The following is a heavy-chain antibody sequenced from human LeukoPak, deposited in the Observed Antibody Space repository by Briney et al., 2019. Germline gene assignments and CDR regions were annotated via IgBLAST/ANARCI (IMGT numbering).Heavy chain of an antibody. CDR1: GYTFTGYY. J-gene: IGHJ3*02. D-gene: IGHD3-22*01. Sequence: ASVKVSCKASGYTFTGYYMHWVRQAPGQGLEWMGWINPNSGGTNYAQKFQGRVTMTRDTSISTAYMELSRLRSDDTAVYYCARGVYYYDSSGYYPAGAFDIWGQGTMVTVSS. CDR2: INPNSGGT. CDR3: ARGVYYYDSSGYYPAGAFDI. V-gene: IGHV1-2*02.